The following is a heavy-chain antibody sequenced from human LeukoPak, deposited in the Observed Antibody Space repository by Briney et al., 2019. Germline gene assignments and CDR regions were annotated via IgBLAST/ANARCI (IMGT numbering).Heavy chain of an antibody. J-gene: IGHJ6*03. CDR2: ISSSSSTI. Sequence: GGSLRLSCAASGFTFSSYEMNWVRQAPGKGLEWVSYISSSSSTIYYADSVKGRFTISRDNAKNSLYLQMNSLRAEDTAVYYCARDSGGYCSGGSCSTVYYYYMDVWGKGTTVTVSS. CDR1: GFTFSSYE. D-gene: IGHD2-15*01. V-gene: IGHV3-48*01. CDR3: ARDSGGYCSGGSCSTVYYYYMDV.